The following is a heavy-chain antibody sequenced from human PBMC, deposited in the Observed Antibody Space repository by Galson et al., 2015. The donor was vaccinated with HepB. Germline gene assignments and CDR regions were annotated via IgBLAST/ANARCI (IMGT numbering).Heavy chain of an antibody. CDR1: GFIFSGYY. Sequence: SLRLSCAASGFIFSGYYMHWVRQVPGQGLVWIARIDGDGSKIGYADSVKGRFTVSRDNAKNMLYLQLDSLRAEDTGVYYCARGNRDVWGQGTTVTVSS. J-gene: IGHJ6*01. CDR3: ARGNRDV. D-gene: IGHD2/OR15-2a*01. CDR2: IDGDGSKI. V-gene: IGHV3-74*01.